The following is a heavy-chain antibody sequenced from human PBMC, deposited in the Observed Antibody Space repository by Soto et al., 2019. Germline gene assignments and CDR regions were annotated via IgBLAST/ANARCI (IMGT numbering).Heavy chain of an antibody. J-gene: IGHJ5*02. V-gene: IGHV1-69*13. CDR2: IKPISDIT. Sequence: SVKVSCKASGDTFGRFTINWVRQAPGLGLEWMGGIKPISDITNYAQRFQGRVTFTADASTSTVYLELSSLRSEDTAMYYCARDPSTINKLIGVWFDPWGQGTLVTVSS. CDR1: GDTFGRFT. D-gene: IGHD4-4*01. CDR3: ARDPSTINKLIGVWFDP.